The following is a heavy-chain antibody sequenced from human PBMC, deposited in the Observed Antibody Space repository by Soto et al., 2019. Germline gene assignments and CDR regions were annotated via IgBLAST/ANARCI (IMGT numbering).Heavy chain of an antibody. Sequence: EVQLVESGGGLVKPGGSLRLSCAASGFTFSSYSMNWVRQAPGKGLEWVSSISSSSSYIYYADSVKGRFTISRDNDKNPLYLQMNSLRAEDTAVYYCARARKLEPNPPYFDYWGQGTLVTVSS. CDR2: ISSSSSYI. CDR3: ARARKLEPNPPYFDY. D-gene: IGHD1-1*01. CDR1: GFTFSSYS. J-gene: IGHJ4*02. V-gene: IGHV3-21*01.